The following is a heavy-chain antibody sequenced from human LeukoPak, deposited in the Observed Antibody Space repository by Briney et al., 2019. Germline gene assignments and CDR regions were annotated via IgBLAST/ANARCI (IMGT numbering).Heavy chain of an antibody. CDR1: GYTFTSYG. V-gene: IGHV1-18*01. D-gene: IGHD6-13*01. J-gene: IGHJ5*02. Sequence: ASVKVSCKASGYTFTSYGISWVRQAPGQGLEWMGWISAYNGNTNYAQKLQGRVTMTTDTSTSTAYMELRSLRSDDTAVYYCARASGYSSSWYEGSSWFDPWGQGTLVTVSS. CDR2: ISAYNGNT. CDR3: ARASGYSSSWYEGSSWFDP.